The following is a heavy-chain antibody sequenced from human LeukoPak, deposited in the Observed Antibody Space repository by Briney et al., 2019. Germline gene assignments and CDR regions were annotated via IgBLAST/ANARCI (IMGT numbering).Heavy chain of an antibody. V-gene: IGHV4-34*01. Sequence: SETLSLTCAVYGGSFSGYYWSWIRQPPGKGLEWIGEINHSGSTNYNPSLKSRVTISVDTSKNQFSLKLSSVTAADTAVYYCARVRSRLYNYGSGTLHYFDYWGQGTLVTVSS. CDR2: INHSGST. J-gene: IGHJ4*02. CDR1: GGSFSGYY. CDR3: ARVRSRLYNYGSGTLHYFDY. D-gene: IGHD3-10*01.